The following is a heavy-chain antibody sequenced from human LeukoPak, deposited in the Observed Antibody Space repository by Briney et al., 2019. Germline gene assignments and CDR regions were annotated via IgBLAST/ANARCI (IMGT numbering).Heavy chain of an antibody. Sequence: SVKVSCKASGGTFSSYAISWVRQAPGQGLEWMGRIIPILGIANYAQKFQGRVTITADKSTSTAYMELSSLRSEETAVYYCAREVNNNWFDPWGQGTLVTVSS. CDR3: AREVNNNWFDP. D-gene: IGHD4-4*01. J-gene: IGHJ5*02. CDR1: GGTFSSYA. V-gene: IGHV1-69*04. CDR2: IIPILGIA.